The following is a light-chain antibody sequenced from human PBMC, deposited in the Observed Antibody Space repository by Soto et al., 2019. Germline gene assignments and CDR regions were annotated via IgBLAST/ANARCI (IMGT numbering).Light chain of an antibody. CDR1: QSISNF. Sequence: IQLTQSPSSLSTSVGDSVTITCRASQSISNFLNWYQHKPGKAPDLLIYAASTLFSGVPSRFRGSGSGTDFTLTITSLQPEDFATYYCQQSYRAPNTFGQGTKLEIK. V-gene: IGKV1-39*01. CDR2: AAS. CDR3: QQSYRAPNT. J-gene: IGKJ2*01.